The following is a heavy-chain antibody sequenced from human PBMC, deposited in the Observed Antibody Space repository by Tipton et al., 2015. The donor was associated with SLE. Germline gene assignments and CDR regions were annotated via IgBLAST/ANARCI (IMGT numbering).Heavy chain of an antibody. CDR1: GDSIHTYY. CDR3: ARRVFYGWDAFDI. V-gene: IGHV4-59*08. J-gene: IGHJ3*02. Sequence: LRLSCTVSGDSIHTYYWSWIRQLPEKGLAWVGYIYDNGNTHYNPSLKRRVTISIDTSKNQFSLKLSFVSAADTALYYCARRVFYGWDAFDIWVQGAMVTVSS. CDR2: IYDNGNT. D-gene: IGHD2-8*01.